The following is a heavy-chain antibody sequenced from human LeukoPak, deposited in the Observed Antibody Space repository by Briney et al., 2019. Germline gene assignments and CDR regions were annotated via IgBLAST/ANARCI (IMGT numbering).Heavy chain of an antibody. D-gene: IGHD6-6*01. J-gene: IGHJ3*02. CDR2: INHSGST. CDR3: ARRPRTLKQRVQRSAFDI. Sequence: SETLSLTCAVYGGSFSGYYWSWIRQPPGKGLEWIGEINHSGSTNYNPSLKSRVTISVDTSKNQFSLKLSSVTAADTAVYYCARRPRTLKQRVQRSAFDIWGQGTMVTVSS. V-gene: IGHV4-34*01. CDR1: GGSFSGYY.